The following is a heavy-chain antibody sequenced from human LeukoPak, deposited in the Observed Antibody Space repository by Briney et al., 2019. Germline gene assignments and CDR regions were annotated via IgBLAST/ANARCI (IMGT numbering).Heavy chain of an antibody. Sequence: MSSETLSLTCAVNGGSFSGYYWSWIRQPPGKGLEWIGEINHSGSTNYNPSLKSRVTISVDTSKNQFSLKLSSVTAADTAVYYCARARDSSGWYGPYYFDYWGQGTLVTVSS. J-gene: IGHJ4*02. CDR1: GGSFSGYY. D-gene: IGHD6-19*01. V-gene: IGHV4-34*01. CDR2: INHSGST. CDR3: ARARDSSGWYGPYYFDY.